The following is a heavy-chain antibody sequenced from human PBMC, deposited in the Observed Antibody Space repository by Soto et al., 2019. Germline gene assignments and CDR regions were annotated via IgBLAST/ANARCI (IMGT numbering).Heavy chain of an antibody. CDR2: INAGNGNT. V-gene: IGHV1-3*01. D-gene: IGHD5-12*01. Sequence: VQLVQSGAEVKKPGASVKVSCKASGYTFTSYAMHWVRQAPGQRLEWMGWINAGNGNTKYSQKFQGRVTITRDTSASTAYMELSSLRSEDTAVYYCARLSASRVATDDYWGQGTLVTVSS. J-gene: IGHJ4*02. CDR1: GYTFTSYA. CDR3: ARLSASRVATDDY.